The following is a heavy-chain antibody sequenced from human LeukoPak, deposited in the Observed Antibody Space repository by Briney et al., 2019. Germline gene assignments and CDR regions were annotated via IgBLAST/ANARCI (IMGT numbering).Heavy chain of an antibody. V-gene: IGHV3-23*01. CDR3: VKRSRDGYNSPLDN. D-gene: IGHD5-24*01. Sequence: GGSLRLSCAASRFTFRNYATNWVRQAPGKGLEWVSQISGSGGETYYADSVKGRFTISRDNTENTLYLQMNSLRAEDTALYYCVKRSRDGYNSPLDNWGQGTLVTVSS. CDR1: RFTFRNYA. J-gene: IGHJ4*02. CDR2: ISGSGGET.